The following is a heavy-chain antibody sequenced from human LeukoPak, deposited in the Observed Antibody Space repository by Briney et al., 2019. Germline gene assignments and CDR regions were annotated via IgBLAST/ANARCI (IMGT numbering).Heavy chain of an antibody. CDR1: GFTVSSNY. CDR2: IYRGGNT. Sequence: TGGSLRLSCAASGFTVSSNYMSWVRPAPGKGLEWVSIIYRGGNTYYADSVKGRFTISRDNSKNTLYFQMNSLRAEDTAVYYCARQYCSSTSCNGAFDIWGQGTMVTVSS. V-gene: IGHV3-53*01. J-gene: IGHJ3*02. CDR3: ARQYCSSTSCNGAFDI. D-gene: IGHD2-2*01.